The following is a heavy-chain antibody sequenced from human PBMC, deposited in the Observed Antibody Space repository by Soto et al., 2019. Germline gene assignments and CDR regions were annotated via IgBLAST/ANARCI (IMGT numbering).Heavy chain of an antibody. D-gene: IGHD6-13*01. Sequence: GGSLRLSWAVTGFSFSTFGMHWVRQAPGKGLEWVAAMSYDGTKQYYVDSVKGRFTISRDNSRNTLFLQLNSLRDEDTAVYYCAKEYGSTWIDHWGQGT. V-gene: IGHV3-30*18. CDR3: AKEYGSTWIDH. CDR2: MSYDGTKQ. CDR1: GFSFSTFG. J-gene: IGHJ4*02.